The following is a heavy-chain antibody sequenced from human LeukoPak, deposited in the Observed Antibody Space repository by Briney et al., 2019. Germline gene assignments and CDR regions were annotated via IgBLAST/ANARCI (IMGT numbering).Heavy chain of an antibody. CDR2: ISAYNGNT. J-gene: IGHJ6*03. V-gene: IGHV1-18*01. CDR3: ARAGRSLASGWYPMDV. D-gene: IGHD6-19*01. CDR1: GYTFTSYG. Sequence: ASVKVSCKASGYTFTSYGFSWVRQAPGQGLEWMGWISAYNGNTNYAQKLQGRVIMTTDTSTSTAYMELRSLRSDDTAVYYCARAGRSLASGWYPMDVWGKGTTVTVSS.